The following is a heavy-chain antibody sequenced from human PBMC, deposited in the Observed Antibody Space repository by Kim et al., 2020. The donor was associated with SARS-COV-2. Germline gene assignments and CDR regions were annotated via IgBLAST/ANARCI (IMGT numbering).Heavy chain of an antibody. Sequence: SETLSLTCTVSGGSISSGGYYWSWIRQHPGKGLEWIGYIYYSGSTYYNPSLKSRVTISVDTSKNQFSLKLSSVTAADTAVYYCAREKPQIYYYYYGMDVWGQGTTVTVSS. CDR1: GGSISSGGYY. CDR3: AREKPQIYYYYYGMDV. J-gene: IGHJ6*02. V-gene: IGHV4-31*03. CDR2: IYYSGST.